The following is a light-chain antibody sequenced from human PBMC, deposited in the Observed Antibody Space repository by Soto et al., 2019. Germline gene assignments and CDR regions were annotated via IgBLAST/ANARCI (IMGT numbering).Light chain of an antibody. V-gene: IGLV2-23*02. CDR2: EVI. J-gene: IGLJ3*02. Sequence: QSALTQPASVSGSPGQSITISCTGTSSDVGSYNLVSWYQQHPGKPPKLLIDEVIKRPSGVSNRFSGSKSGSTASLTISGLQAEDEAAYFCCSYAGRQSWVFGGGTKVTVL. CDR1: SSDVGSYNL. CDR3: CSYAGRQSWV.